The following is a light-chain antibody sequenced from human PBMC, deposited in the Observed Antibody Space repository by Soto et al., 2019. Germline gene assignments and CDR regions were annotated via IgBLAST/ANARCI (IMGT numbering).Light chain of an antibody. CDR1: SGHSSYA. CDR2: LNSDGSH. J-gene: IGLJ2*01. V-gene: IGLV4-69*01. CDR3: QTWDTGVV. Sequence: QSVLTQSPSASASLGASVKLTCTLSSGHSSYAIAWHQQQPEKGPRYLMWLNSDGSHIKGDGIPDRFSGSSSGAERYLTISSLQSEDEADYYCQTWDTGVVFGGGTKLTVL.